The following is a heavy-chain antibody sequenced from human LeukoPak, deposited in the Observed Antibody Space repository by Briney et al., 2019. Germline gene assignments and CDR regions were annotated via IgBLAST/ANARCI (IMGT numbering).Heavy chain of an antibody. D-gene: IGHD6-25*01. CDR3: AKLTTAAAGLFDY. CDR1: GFTFSTYA. Sequence: GGSLRLSCAASGFTFSTYAMSWVRQAPGKGLEWASGISGSGHRTHYADSLKGRFTISRDNSKSTLYLQMNSLTAEDTAVYYCAKLTTAAAGLFDYWGQGTLVTVSS. CDR2: ISGSGHRT. V-gene: IGHV3-23*01. J-gene: IGHJ4*02.